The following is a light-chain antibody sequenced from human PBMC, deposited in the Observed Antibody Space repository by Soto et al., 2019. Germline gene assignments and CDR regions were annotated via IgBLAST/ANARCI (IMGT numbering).Light chain of an antibody. Sequence: IQMTQSPSSLSASVGDSVTVTCRASQSINIYLNWYQQKPGKAPTLLIYGASSLQSGVPSRFTGGGSRTDITRTDSSLQAEVFVTYDCQQSDRSPYTFGQGTKREIK. CDR1: QSINIY. V-gene: IGKV1-39*01. CDR2: GAS. CDR3: QQSDRSPYT. J-gene: IGKJ2*01.